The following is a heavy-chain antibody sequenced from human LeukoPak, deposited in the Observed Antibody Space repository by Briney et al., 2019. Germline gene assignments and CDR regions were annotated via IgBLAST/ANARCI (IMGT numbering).Heavy chain of an antibody. CDR2: MNPNSGNT. Sequence: AASVKVSFKSSVYTFTIYDINWVRQATGQGLEWMGWMNPNSGNTGYAQKFQGRVTMTRNTSISTAYMELSSLRSEDTAVYYCARPPPGPYYYYYGMDVWGQGTTVTVSS. J-gene: IGHJ6*02. CDR1: VYTFTIYD. CDR3: ARPPPGPYYYYYGMDV. V-gene: IGHV1-8*01.